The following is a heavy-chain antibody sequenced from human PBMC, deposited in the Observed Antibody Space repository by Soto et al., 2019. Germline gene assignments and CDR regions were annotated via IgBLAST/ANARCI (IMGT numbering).Heavy chain of an antibody. CDR3: ARELSSSRDYGMDV. J-gene: IGHJ6*02. CDR2: TYYRSKWYN. Sequence: PSHTRSLTCVISGYSVSSNSAAWNLIRQSPSRGLEWLGRTYYRSKWYNDYAVSVKSRITINPDTSKNQFSLQLNSVTPEDTAVYYCARELSSSRDYGMDVWGQGTTVTVSS. CDR1: GYSVSSNSAA. V-gene: IGHV6-1*01. D-gene: IGHD6-13*01.